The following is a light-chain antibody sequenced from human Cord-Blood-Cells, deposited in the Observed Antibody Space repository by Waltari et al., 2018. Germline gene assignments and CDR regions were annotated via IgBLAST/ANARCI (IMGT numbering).Light chain of an antibody. CDR3: QQYNSYPFT. V-gene: IGKV1D-16*01. J-gene: IGKJ3*01. CDR1: QGISSW. CDR2: AAS. Sequence: DIQLTQSPSSLSASVGDRVTLTCRASQGISSWLAWYQQKPEKAPKSLICAASSLQSGVPSRFSGSGSGTDFTLTISSLQPEDFATYYCQQYNSYPFTFGPGTKVDIK.